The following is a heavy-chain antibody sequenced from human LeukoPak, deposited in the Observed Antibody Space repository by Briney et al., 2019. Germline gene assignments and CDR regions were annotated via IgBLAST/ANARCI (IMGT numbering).Heavy chain of an antibody. CDR1: GFTFSSYG. V-gene: IGHV3-33*01. Sequence: GGSLRLSCAASGFTFSSYGMHWVRQAPGKGLEWVAVIWYDGSNKYYADSVKGRFTISRDNSKNTLYLQMNSLRAEDTAVYYCARTRWGSGWFFDYWGQGTLVAVSS. J-gene: IGHJ4*02. CDR2: IWYDGSNK. D-gene: IGHD6-19*01. CDR3: ARTRWGSGWFFDY.